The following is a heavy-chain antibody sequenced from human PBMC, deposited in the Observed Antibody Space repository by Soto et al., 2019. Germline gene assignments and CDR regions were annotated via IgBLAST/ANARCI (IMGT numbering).Heavy chain of an antibody. V-gene: IGHV4-4*07. CDR1: GGSMFSYY. CDR3: AREGASRYAARHFDN. Sequence: VQLQESGPGLVKASETLSLTCTVSGGSMFSYYWSWIRQPAGKGLEWIARIYGSGGTNYNPSLKIRVTRSLDTSKNKFSLRLTSVTAADTAVYYCAREGASRYAARHFDNLGTGTLVTVSS. J-gene: IGHJ4*02. CDR2: IYGSGGT. D-gene: IGHD6-6*01.